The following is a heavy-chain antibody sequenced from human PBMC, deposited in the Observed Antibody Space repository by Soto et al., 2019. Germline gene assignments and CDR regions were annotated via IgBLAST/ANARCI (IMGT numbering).Heavy chain of an antibody. D-gene: IGHD6-19*01. V-gene: IGHV3-30-3*01. CDR1: GFTFSSYA. J-gene: IGHJ6*02. CDR3: ARDRFWVFSSGWPLLYYYYYGMDV. CDR2: ISYDGSNK. Sequence: GGSLRLSCAASGFTFSSYAMHWVRQAPGKGLEWVAVISYDGSNKYYADSVKGRFTISRDNSKSTLYLQMNSLRAEDTAVYYCARDRFWVFSSGWPLLYYYYYGMDVWGQGTTVTV.